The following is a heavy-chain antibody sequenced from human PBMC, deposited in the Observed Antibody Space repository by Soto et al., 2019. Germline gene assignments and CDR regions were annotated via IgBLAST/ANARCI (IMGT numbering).Heavy chain of an antibody. CDR2: IYYRGNT. V-gene: IGHV4-59*08. J-gene: IGHJ4*02. CDR3: ARGTQQLVY. Sequence: PSETLSLTCTVSGGSISSYYLSWIRQPPGKGLEWIGYIYYRGNTNYNPSLKSRVTMSVDTSKNQFSLKLSSVTAADTAVYYCARGTQQLVYWGQGTLVTVSS. D-gene: IGHD6-13*01. CDR1: GGSISSYY.